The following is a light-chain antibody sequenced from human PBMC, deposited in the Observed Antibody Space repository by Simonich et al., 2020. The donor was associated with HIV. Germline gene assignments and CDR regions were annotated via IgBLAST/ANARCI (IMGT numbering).Light chain of an antibody. CDR3: QQYYSTPVT. CDR1: QSVLYSSNNKNY. V-gene: IGKV4-1*01. J-gene: IGKJ3*01. CDR2: WAS. Sequence: DIVMTQSPDSLAVSLGERATINCKSSQSVLYSSNNKNYLAWYKQKPGQPPKLLIYWASTREAGVPDRITGSGSGTDFTLTISSLQAEDVAVYYCQQYYSTPVTFGPGTKVDIK.